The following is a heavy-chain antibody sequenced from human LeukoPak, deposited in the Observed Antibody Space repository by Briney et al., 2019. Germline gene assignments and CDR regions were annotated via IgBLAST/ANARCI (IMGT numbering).Heavy chain of an antibody. V-gene: IGHV1-18*01. Sequence: ASVKVSCKTSGYTFTSYDITWVRQAPGQGLEWMGYISTYNYNTHHSQKFQGRVFMSTDSSSGTAYMDLQSLTSDDTAVYYCARHMREFWSRRQPGDAFDIWGQGTMVTVSS. CDR1: GYTFTSYD. J-gene: IGHJ3*02. CDR2: ISTYNYNT. D-gene: IGHD3-3*01. CDR3: ARHMREFWSRRQPGDAFDI.